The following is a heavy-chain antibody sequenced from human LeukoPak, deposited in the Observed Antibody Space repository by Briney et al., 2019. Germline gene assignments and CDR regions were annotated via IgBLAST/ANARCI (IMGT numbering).Heavy chain of an antibody. V-gene: IGHV3-30*04. Sequence: PGGSLRLSCAASGFTFSSYAMHWVRQAPGKGLEWVAVISYDGSNKYYADSVKGRFTISRDNSKNTLYLQMNSLRAEDTAVYYCAKDYGTYWGQGTLVTVSS. CDR1: GFTFSSYA. CDR3: AKDYGTY. D-gene: IGHD4-17*01. CDR2: ISYDGSNK. J-gene: IGHJ4*02.